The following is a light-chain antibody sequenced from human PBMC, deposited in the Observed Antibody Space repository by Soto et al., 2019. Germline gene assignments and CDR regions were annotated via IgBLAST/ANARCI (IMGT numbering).Light chain of an antibody. J-gene: IGLJ1*01. V-gene: IGLV2-14*01. CDR3: TSFSSSTSLYV. CDR1: IRDIAGYNY. Sequence: QSALTQPASVSGSLGQSITISCTGTIRDIAGYNYISWYQQLPGKAPKLMIYQVTIRPSGISNRFSGSKSGNTASLTISGLQAEDEADYYCTSFSSSTSLYVFGTGTKLTVL. CDR2: QVT.